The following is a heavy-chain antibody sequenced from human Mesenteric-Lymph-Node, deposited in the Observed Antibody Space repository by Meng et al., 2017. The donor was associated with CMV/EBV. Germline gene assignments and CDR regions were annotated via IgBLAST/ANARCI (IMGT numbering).Heavy chain of an antibody. J-gene: IGHJ6*02. D-gene: IGHD6-13*01. Sequence: SVKVSCKASGGTFSSYAISWVRQAPGQGLEWMGGIIPILGIANYAQKFQGRVTITADKSTSTAYMELSSLRAEDTAVYYCAKNAGYSSSSSDYYYYYGMDVWGQGTTVTVSS. CDR1: GGTFSSYA. CDR2: IIPILGIA. CDR3: AKNAGYSSSSSDYYYYYGMDV. V-gene: IGHV1-69*10.